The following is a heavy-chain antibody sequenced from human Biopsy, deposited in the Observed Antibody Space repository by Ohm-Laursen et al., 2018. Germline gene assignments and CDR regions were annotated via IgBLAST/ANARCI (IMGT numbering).Heavy chain of an antibody. CDR2: VFDRGTT. CDR1: GDSITRSY. Sequence: GTLSLTCTLSGDSITRSYWSWIRQSPGKGLEWIGHVFDRGTTNYNPSVRSRVTMSEDTSKKQFSLKMTSVTAADTAIYYCAHGSGSYYKWDSWGQGTLVTVSS. D-gene: IGHD3-10*01. V-gene: IGHV4-59*08. J-gene: IGHJ4*02. CDR3: AHGSGSYYKWDS.